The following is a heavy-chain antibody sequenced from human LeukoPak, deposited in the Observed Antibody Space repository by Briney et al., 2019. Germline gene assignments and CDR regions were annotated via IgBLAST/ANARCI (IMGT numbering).Heavy chain of an antibody. Sequence: SVKVSCKASGGTFSSYAISWVRQAPGQGLEWMGGIIPIFGTANYAQKFQGRVTITADESTSTAYMELSSLRSEDTAVYYCARTIAARRPPFFDYWGQGTLVAVSS. CDR1: GGTFSSYA. D-gene: IGHD6-6*01. V-gene: IGHV1-69*13. CDR3: ARTIAARRPPFFDY. CDR2: IIPIFGTA. J-gene: IGHJ4*02.